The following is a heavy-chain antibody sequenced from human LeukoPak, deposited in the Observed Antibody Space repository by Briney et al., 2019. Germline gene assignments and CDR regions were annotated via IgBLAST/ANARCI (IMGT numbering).Heavy chain of an antibody. D-gene: IGHD1-26*01. V-gene: IGHV3-23*01. CDR3: ARDPYPFYSGSYDYYYGMDV. CDR1: GFTFSSYA. CDR2: ISGSGGST. Sequence: PGGSLRLSCAASGFTFSSYAMSWVRQAPGKGLEWVSAISGSGGSTYYADSVKGRFTISRDNAKNTLYLQMNSLRAEDTAVYYCARDPYPFYSGSYDYYYGMDVWGQGTTVTVSS. J-gene: IGHJ6*02.